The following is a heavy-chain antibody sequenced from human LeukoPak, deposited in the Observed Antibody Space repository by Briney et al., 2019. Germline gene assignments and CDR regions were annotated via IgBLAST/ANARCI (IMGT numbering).Heavy chain of an antibody. CDR1: GFTFSSYA. V-gene: IGHV3-23*01. CDR2: ISGRGGTT. J-gene: IGHJ4*02. D-gene: IGHD3-22*01. Sequence: GGPLRLSCAASGFTFSSYAMSWVRQAPGKGLEWVSVISGRGGTTHYADSAKGRFTISRDNSKNTLSLQMNSLRAEDTAVYYCARDYYDSSGYYGVDYWGQGTLVTVSS. CDR3: ARDYYDSSGYYGVDY.